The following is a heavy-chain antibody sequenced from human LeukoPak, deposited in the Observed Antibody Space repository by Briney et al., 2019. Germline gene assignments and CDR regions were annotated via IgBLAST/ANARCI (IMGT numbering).Heavy chain of an antibody. CDR2: IYYSGST. CDR3: ASGGRIAVAGYSFDY. J-gene: IGHJ4*02. CDR1: GGSISSSSYY. D-gene: IGHD6-19*01. V-gene: IGHV4-39*07. Sequence: SETLSLTCTVSGGSISSSSYYWGWIRQPPGKGLEWIGSIYYSGSTYYNPSLKSRVTISVDTSKNQFSLKLSSVTAADTAVYYCASGGRIAVAGYSFDYWGQGTLVTVSS.